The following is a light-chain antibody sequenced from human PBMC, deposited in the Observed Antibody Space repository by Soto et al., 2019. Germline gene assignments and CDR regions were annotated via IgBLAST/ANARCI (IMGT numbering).Light chain of an antibody. CDR1: QSISFW. CDR2: KAS. Sequence: DIQMTQSPSTLSAAVGDRVTITCRASQSISFWLAWYQQKPGKAPKLLIYKASSLESGVPSRFSGSGSGTEFTLTISSLQPDDFATYYCQQYSIYPRTFGQGTKVEIK. CDR3: QQYSIYPRT. J-gene: IGKJ1*01. V-gene: IGKV1-5*03.